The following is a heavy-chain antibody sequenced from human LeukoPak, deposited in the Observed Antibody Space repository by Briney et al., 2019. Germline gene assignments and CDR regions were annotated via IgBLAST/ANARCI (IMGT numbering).Heavy chain of an antibody. CDR1: GCTFTSYA. Sequence: SVKASCKSSGCTFTSYAKSWVRQAPGQGLEWMGRIILILGIANYAQKFQGRVTITADKSTSTDFIELSSLRSEDTALYCCARGSYYYDSSGKGHYWGQGTLVTVSS. J-gene: IGHJ4*02. D-gene: IGHD3-22*01. CDR3: ARGSYYYDSSGKGHY. CDR2: IILILGIA. V-gene: IGHV1-69*04.